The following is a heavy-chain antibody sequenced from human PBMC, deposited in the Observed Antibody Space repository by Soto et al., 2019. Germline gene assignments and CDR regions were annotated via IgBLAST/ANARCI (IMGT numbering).Heavy chain of an antibody. V-gene: IGHV4-39*01. J-gene: IGHJ4*02. Sequence: SETLSLTCTVSGGSISSSSYYWGWIRQPPGKGLEWIGSIYYSGSTYYNPSLKSRVTISVDTSKNQFSLKLSSVTAADTAVYYCASPYCYDSSGYYDYWGQGTLVTVSS. D-gene: IGHD3-22*01. CDR2: IYYSGST. CDR3: ASPYCYDSSGYYDY. CDR1: GGSISSSSYY.